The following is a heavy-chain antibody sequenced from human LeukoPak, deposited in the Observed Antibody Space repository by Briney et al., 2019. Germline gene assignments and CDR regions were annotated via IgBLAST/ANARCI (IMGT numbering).Heavy chain of an antibody. CDR3: ARDATIAAAGIGDAFDI. D-gene: IGHD6-13*01. CDR1: GGSISSSSYY. V-gene: IGHV4-39*07. J-gene: IGHJ3*02. CDR2: IYYSGST. Sequence: SETLSLTCTVSGGSISSSSYYWGWIHQPPGKGLEWIGSIYYSGSTYYNPSLKSRVTISVDTSKNQFSLKLSSVTAADTAVYYCARDATIAAAGIGDAFDIWGQGTMVTVSS.